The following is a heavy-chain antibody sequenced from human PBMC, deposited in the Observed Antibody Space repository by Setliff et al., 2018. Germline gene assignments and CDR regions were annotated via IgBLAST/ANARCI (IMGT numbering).Heavy chain of an antibody. CDR1: GGSISSSSYY. Sequence: TLSLTCTVSGGSISSSSYYWGWIRQPPGKGLEWIGSIYYSGSTNYNPSLKSRVTISVDTSKNQFSLKLSSVTAADTAVYYCARGAGYSSRWYIYYYGMDVWGQGTTVTVSS. CDR3: ARGAGYSSRWYIYYYGMDV. CDR2: IYYSGST. D-gene: IGHD6-13*01. V-gene: IGHV4-39*07. J-gene: IGHJ6*02.